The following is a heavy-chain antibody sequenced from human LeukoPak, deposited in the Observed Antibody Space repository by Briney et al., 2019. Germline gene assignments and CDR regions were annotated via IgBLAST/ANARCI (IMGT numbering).Heavy chain of an antibody. J-gene: IGHJ3*02. V-gene: IGHV4-38-2*02. CDR2: IFYSGST. CDR1: GYSISSGYY. D-gene: IGHD3-22*01. Sequence: PSETLSLTCTVSGYSISSGYYWGWIRQPPGKALEWIGNIFYSGSTYYSPSLKKRVTISLDTPRNQFSLKLNSVTGADTGVYYCGKSNGYGLIDIWGQGTMVTVSS. CDR3: GKSNGYGLIDI.